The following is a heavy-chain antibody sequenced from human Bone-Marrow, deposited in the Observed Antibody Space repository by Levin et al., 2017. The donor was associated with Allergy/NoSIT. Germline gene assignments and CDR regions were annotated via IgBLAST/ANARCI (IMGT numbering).Heavy chain of an antibody. D-gene: IGHD2-21*02. J-gene: IGHJ5*02. V-gene: IGHV4-34*01. CDR3: ATNCGGDCYRGNWFDP. CDR2: INHSGST. CDR1: GGSFSGYY. Sequence: KSSETLSLTCAVYGGSFSGYYWSWIRQPPGKGLEWIGEINHSGSTNYNPSLKSRVTISVDTSKNQFSLKLSSVTAADTAVYYCATNCGGDCYRGNWFDPWGQGTLVTVSS.